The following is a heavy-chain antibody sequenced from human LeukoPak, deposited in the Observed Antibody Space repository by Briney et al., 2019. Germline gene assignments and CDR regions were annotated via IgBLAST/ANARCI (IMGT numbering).Heavy chain of an antibody. CDR3: ARERNFYNLDH. J-gene: IGHJ4*02. V-gene: IGHV3-21*01. D-gene: IGHD3-3*01. Sequence: GGSLRLSCAAPGFTFNDYTRNWVRQAPGKGLEWVSSITGDCNYIFYADSVKGRFTISRDNAQNSLFLELNSLRGEDTAVYYFARERNFYNLDHWGQGALVTVSS. CDR2: ITGDCNYI. CDR1: GFTFNDYT.